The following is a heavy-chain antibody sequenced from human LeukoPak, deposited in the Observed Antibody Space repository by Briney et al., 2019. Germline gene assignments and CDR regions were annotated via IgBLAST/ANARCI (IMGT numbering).Heavy chain of an antibody. V-gene: IGHV5-51*01. J-gene: IGHJ4*02. CDR1: GYIFTSYW. Sequence: GESLKISCKGSGYIFTSYWIVWVRQTPGEGLEWMGIINPADSDLRYSPSFQGQVMLSVDTSVSTAYSQWSSLTISDTAMYYCARRPARTGASFDSWGQGTLVTVSS. CDR3: ARRPARTGASFDS. D-gene: IGHD1/OR15-1a*01. CDR2: INPADSDL.